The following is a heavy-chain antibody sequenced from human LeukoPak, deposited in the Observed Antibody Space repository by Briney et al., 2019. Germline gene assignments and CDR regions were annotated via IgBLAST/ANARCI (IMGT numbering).Heavy chain of an antibody. CDR1: GFTFSSYW. J-gene: IGHJ5*02. CDR3: ARDHTPDSSGCYYSPWGYWGPRCNWFDP. CDR2: IKQDGSEK. D-gene: IGHD3-22*01. V-gene: IGHV3-7*05. Sequence: GGSLRLSCAASGFTFSSYWMSWVRQAPGKGLEWVANIKQDGSEKYYVDSVKGRFTISRDNAKNSLYLQMNSLRAEDTAVYYCARDHTPDSSGCYYSPWGYWGPRCNWFDPWGQGTLVTVSS.